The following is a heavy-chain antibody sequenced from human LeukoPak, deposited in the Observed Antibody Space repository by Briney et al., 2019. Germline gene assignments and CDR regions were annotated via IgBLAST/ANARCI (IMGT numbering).Heavy chain of an antibody. CDR1: GESFSGYY. D-gene: IGHD4-23*01. V-gene: IGHV4-34*01. CDR2: INHSGST. J-gene: IGHJ4*02. CDR3: AGGTYYGGPDY. Sequence: SETLSLTCGVYGESFSGYYWSWIRQPPGKGLEWIGEINHSGSTNYKSSLKSRVTISLDTSKNQFSLKLTSVTAADTAVYYCAGGTYYGGPDYWGQGTLVTVSP.